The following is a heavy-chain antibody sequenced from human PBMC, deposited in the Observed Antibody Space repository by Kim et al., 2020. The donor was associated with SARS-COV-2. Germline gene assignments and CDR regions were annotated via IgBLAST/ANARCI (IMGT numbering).Heavy chain of an antibody. Sequence: SVKVSCKASGFTFTSSAMQWVRQARGQRLEWIGWIVVGSGNTNYAQKFQERVTITRDMSTSTAYMELSSLRSEDTAVYYCAAGTAIHYDSSGYYYPQILYYFDYWGQGTLVTVSS. CDR1: GFTFTSSA. CDR3: AAGTAIHYDSSGYYYPQILYYFDY. CDR2: IVVGSGNT. D-gene: IGHD3-22*01. J-gene: IGHJ4*02. V-gene: IGHV1-58*02.